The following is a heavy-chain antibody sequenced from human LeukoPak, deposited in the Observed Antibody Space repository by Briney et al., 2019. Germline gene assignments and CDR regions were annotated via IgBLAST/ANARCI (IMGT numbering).Heavy chain of an antibody. J-gene: IGHJ5*02. D-gene: IGHD3-3*01. Sequence: SETLSLTCTVSGGSISRYYWSWIRQPPGKGLEWIGYIYYNGSTNYNPSLKSRVTISVDTSKNQFSLKLSSVTAADTAVYYCARLKDDFWSGYNSWFDPWGQGTLVTVSS. CDR1: GGSISRYY. CDR3: ARLKDDFWSGYNSWFDP. CDR2: IYYNGST. V-gene: IGHV4-59*08.